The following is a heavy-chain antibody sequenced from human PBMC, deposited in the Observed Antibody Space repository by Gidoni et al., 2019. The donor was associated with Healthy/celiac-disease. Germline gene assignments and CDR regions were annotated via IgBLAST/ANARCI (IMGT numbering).Heavy chain of an antibody. Sequence: QVQLQESGPGLVKPSQTLSLTCTVSGGSIRSGGYYWSWIRQHPGKGLEWIGYIYYSGSTYYNPSLKSLVTISVDTSKNQFSLKLSSVTAADTAVYYCARFPRYGGNSSGRAFDIWGQGTMVTVSS. J-gene: IGHJ3*02. D-gene: IGHD3-10*01. CDR2: IYYSGST. CDR1: GGSIRSGGYY. V-gene: IGHV4-31*01. CDR3: ARFPRYGGNSSGRAFDI.